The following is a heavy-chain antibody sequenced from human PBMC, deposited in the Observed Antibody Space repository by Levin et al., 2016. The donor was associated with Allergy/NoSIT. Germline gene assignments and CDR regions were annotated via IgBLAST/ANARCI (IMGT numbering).Heavy chain of an antibody. V-gene: IGHV4-31*03. J-gene: IGHJ5*02. D-gene: IGHD2-21*02. Sequence: SETLSLTCTVSGGSISNGDYYWSWIRQHPGKGLEWIGYIYYSGSTYYNPSLESRVTISVDTSKNQFSLKLSSVTAADTAVYYCARDSEATHCGGVCYSSGGWFDPWGQGTLVTVSS. CDR2: IYYSGST. CDR1: GGSISNGDYY. CDR3: ARDSEATHCGGVCYSSGGWFDP.